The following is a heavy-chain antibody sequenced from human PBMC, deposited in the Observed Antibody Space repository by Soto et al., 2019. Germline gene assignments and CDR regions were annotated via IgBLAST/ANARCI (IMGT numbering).Heavy chain of an antibody. V-gene: IGHV4-31*03. J-gene: IGHJ4*02. CDR1: GGSISSGGYY. D-gene: IGHD4-4*01. Sequence: SETLSLTCTVSGGSISSGGYYWSWIRQHPGKGLEWIGYIYYSGSTYYNPSLKSRVTISVDTSKNQFSLKLSSVTAADTAVYYCARMAPQDSNIDDWGQGTLVTVSS. CDR3: ARMAPQDSNIDD. CDR2: IYYSGST.